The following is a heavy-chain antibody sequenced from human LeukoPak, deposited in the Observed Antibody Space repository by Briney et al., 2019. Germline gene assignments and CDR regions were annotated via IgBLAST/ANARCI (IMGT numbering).Heavy chain of an antibody. CDR1: GYTFTSYG. Sequence: ASVKVSCKASGYTFTSYGISWVRQAPGQGLEWMGWISAYNGNTNYAQKLQGRVTMTTDTSTSTAYMELRSLRSDDTAVYYCARASPNYYGSGSYYKAPYYWGQGTLVTVSS. CDR2: ISAYNGNT. D-gene: IGHD3-10*01. J-gene: IGHJ4*02. CDR3: ARASPNYYGSGSYYKAPYY. V-gene: IGHV1-18*01.